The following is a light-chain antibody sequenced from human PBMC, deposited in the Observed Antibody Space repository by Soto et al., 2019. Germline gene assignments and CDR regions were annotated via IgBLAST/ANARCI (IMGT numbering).Light chain of an antibody. Sequence: DIQMTQSPSSLSASVGDRVTITCRASQSISSYLIWYQHKPGEAPKLLIYGASSWYSGGPSRFSGSGSGTEFTLTINSLQPEDFATYYCQQSYSNPLTFGGGTKVEIK. V-gene: IGKV1-39*01. CDR1: QSISSY. CDR3: QQSYSNPLT. CDR2: GAS. J-gene: IGKJ4*01.